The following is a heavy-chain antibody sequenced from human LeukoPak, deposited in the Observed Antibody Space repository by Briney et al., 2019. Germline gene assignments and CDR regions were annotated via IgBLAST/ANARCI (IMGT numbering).Heavy chain of an antibody. V-gene: IGHV4-34*01. CDR3: ARRYGSSWSSYFQH. J-gene: IGHJ1*01. CDR1: GGSFSGYY. Sequence: PSETLSLTCAVYGGSFSGYYWSWIRQPPGKGLEWIGEINHSGSTNYNPSLKSRVTISVDTSKNQFSLKLSSVTAADTAVYYCARRYGSSWSSYFQHWARAPWSPSPQ. D-gene: IGHD6-13*01. CDR2: INHSGST.